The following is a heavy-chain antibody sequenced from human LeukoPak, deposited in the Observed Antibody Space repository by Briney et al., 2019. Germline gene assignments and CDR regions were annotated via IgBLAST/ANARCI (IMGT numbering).Heavy chain of an antibody. CDR3: ARGRGYCSSTSCFRYYFDY. D-gene: IGHD2-2*01. V-gene: IGHV4-59*01. CDR2: IYYSGST. Sequence: PSVTLSLTCTVSGGSISSYYWSWIRQPPGKGLEWIGYIYYSGSTNYNPSLKSRVTISVDTSKNQFSLKLSSVTAADTAVYYCARGRGYCSSTSCFRYYFDYWGQGTLVTVSS. J-gene: IGHJ4*02. CDR1: GGSISSYY.